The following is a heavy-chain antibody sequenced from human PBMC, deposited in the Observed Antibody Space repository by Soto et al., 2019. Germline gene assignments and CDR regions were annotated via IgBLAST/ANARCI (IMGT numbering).Heavy chain of an antibody. CDR1: GASISSSY. CDR3: ARGGKRYSSVASGVGGFGY. D-gene: IGHD6-25*01. CDR2: VYHTGAT. Sequence: PSETLSLTCTVSGASISSSYWSWIRQSPEKGLEWIAYVYHTGATNYNPSLKSRVTLSLDTSKGQFSLNLTSLTTADTAVYFCARGGKRYSSVASGVGGFGYWGRGSLVTVSS. V-gene: IGHV4-59*01. J-gene: IGHJ4*02.